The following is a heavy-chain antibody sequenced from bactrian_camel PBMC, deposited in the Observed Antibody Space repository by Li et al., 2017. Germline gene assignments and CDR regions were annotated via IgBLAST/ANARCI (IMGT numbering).Heavy chain of an antibody. CDR2: IDNGGSR. CDR1: VSRYC. CDR3: VADSWRCEWFDDYKN. J-gene: IGHJ4*01. V-gene: IGHV3S42*01. D-gene: IGHD2*01. Sequence: DVQLVESGGGSVQAGGSLRLSCIATVSRYCMGWFRQVPGKGREGVAAIDNGGSRIYADSVKGRFIISKDNDRNTLYLQMNSLKPEDTSVYYCVADSWRCEWFDDYKNWGQGTQVTVSS.